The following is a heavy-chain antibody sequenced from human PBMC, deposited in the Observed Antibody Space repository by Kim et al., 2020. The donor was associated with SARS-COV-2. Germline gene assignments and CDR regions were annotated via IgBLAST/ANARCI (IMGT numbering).Heavy chain of an antibody. Sequence: ASVKVSCKASGYTFTSYAMNWVRQAPGQGLEWMGWINTNTGDPTYAQGFTGRFVFSLDTSVSTAYLQISSLKAEDTAVYYCARAGGYCSSTSCYWSNWVNWFDPWGQGTLVTVSS. D-gene: IGHD2-2*01. CDR2: INTNTGDP. V-gene: IGHV7-4-1*02. CDR3: ARAGGYCSSTSCYWSNWVNWFDP. J-gene: IGHJ5*02. CDR1: GYTFTSYA.